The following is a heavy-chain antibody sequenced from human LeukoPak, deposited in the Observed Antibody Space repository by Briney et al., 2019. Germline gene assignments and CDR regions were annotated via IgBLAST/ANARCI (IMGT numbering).Heavy chain of an antibody. CDR1: GYTFTSYD. V-gene: IGHV1-8*01. CDR2: MNPNSGNT. D-gene: IGHD4-17*01. CDR3: ASALGNYGDYEDAFDI. Sequence: ASVNVSCKASGYTFTSYDINWVRQATGQGLEWMGWMNPNSGNTGYAQKFQGRVTMTRNTSISTAYMELSSLRSEDTAVYYCASALGNYGDYEDAFDIWGQGTMVTVSS. J-gene: IGHJ3*02.